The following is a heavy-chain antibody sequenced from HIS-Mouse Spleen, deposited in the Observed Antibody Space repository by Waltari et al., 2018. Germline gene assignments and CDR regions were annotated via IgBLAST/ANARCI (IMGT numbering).Heavy chain of an antibody. J-gene: IGHJ4*02. CDR3: ARIAEGYSSGWYAFDY. V-gene: IGHV2-70*15. D-gene: IGHD6-19*01. Sequence: QVTLRESGPALVKPTPTLTLTCTFSGFSLSTSGLCMSWIRQPPGKALEWLARIDWDDDKYYSTSLKTRLTISKDTSKNQVVLTMTNMDPVDTATYYCARIAEGYSSGWYAFDYWGQGTLVTVSS. CDR1: GFSLSTSGLC. CDR2: IDWDDDK.